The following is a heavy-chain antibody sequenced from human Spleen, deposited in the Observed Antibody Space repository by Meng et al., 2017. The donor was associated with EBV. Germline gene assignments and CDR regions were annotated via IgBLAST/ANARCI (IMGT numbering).Heavy chain of an antibody. D-gene: IGHD1-20*01. J-gene: IGHJ4*02. V-gene: IGHV2-5*02. CDR3: ARRPYNWNFDY. CDR1: GFSLSTSGVG. Sequence: QITLKESGPTLVKPTQTLTLPCTFSGFSLSTSGVGVGWIRQPPGKALEWLALIYWDDDKRYSPSLKSRLTITKDTSKNQVVLTMTNMDPVDTATYYCARRPYNWNFDYWGQGILVTVSS. CDR2: IYWDDDK.